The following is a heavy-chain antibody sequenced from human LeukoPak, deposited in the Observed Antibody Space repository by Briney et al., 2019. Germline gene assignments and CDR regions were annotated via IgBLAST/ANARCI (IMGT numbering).Heavy chain of an antibody. CDR2: IDYRGGT. V-gene: IGHV4-39*01. D-gene: IGHD3-16*01. J-gene: IGHJ4*02. CDR1: GGSVSRTHYS. Sequence: PSETLSLTCSVSGGSVSRTHYSWGWIRQPPGKGLEWIGSIDYRGGTHFSPSLESRVTISVDTSQNQFSLRLMSVTAADTGVYYCARQELWFRSWGQGTLVTVSS. CDR3: ARQELWFRS.